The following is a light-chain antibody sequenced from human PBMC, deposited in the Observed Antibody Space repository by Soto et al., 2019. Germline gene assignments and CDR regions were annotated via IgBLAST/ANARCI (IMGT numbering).Light chain of an antibody. CDR1: QDISNY. V-gene: IGKV1-33*01. Sequence: DIQMTQSPSSLSASVGDRVTITCQASQDISNYLNWYQQKPGKAPKLLICNASNLQTGVPSRFSGGGYRTDFTFTISSLQPEDIATYYCQHYDNLPMYTFGQGTKLEIK. J-gene: IGKJ2*01. CDR2: NAS. CDR3: QHYDNLPMYT.